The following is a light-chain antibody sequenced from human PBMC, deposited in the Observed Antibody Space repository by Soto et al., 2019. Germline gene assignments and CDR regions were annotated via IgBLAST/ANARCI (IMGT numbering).Light chain of an antibody. CDR2: AAS. Sequence: DIQMTQSPSSLSASVGDIVSITCRASQSISSWLAWYQQKPGKAPKLLIYAASSLRSGVPSRFSGSGSGTDFTLTISSLQPEDFATYSCQQSYSMPRTFGQGTTVDI. CDR3: QQSYSMPRT. V-gene: IGKV1-39*01. J-gene: IGKJ1*01. CDR1: QSISSW.